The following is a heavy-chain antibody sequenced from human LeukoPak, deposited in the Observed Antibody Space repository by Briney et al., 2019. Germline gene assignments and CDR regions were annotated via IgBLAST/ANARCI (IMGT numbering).Heavy chain of an antibody. CDR3: ARGRVFGVVKPLRFDP. CDR1: GGSISSYY. D-gene: IGHD3-3*01. Sequence: SETLSLTCTVSGGSISSYYWSWIRQPPGKGLEWIGYIYYSGSTNYNPSLKSRVTISVDTSKNQFSLKLSSVTAADTAVYYCARGRVFGVVKPLRFDPWGQGTLVTVSS. V-gene: IGHV4-59*12. CDR2: IYYSGST. J-gene: IGHJ5*02.